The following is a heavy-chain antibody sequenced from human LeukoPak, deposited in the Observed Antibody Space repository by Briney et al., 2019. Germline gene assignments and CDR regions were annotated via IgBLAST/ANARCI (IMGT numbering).Heavy chain of an antibody. D-gene: IGHD2-2*01. CDR1: GFTFSSYG. Sequence: PGGSLRLSCAASGFTFSSYGMHWVRQAPGKGLEWVAFIRYDGSNKYYADSVKGRFTISRDNSNNTLYLQMNSLRAEDTAVYYCAKDLGYCSSTSCLGGRFDYWGQGTLVTVSS. J-gene: IGHJ4*02. CDR2: IRYDGSNK. CDR3: AKDLGYCSSTSCLGGRFDY. V-gene: IGHV3-30*02.